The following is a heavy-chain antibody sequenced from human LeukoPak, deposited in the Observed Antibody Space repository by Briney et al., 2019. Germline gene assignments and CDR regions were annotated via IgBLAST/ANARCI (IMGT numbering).Heavy chain of an antibody. J-gene: IGHJ4*02. V-gene: IGHV3-21*01. Sequence: GGSLRLSCAASGFTFSNYGMNWVRQAPGKGLELVSSISSSSTYIYYADSVKGRFTISRDNAKNSLYLQMNSLRAEDTAVYYCARVYSAYFDYWGQGTLVTVSS. CDR1: GFTFSNYG. CDR3: ARVYSAYFDY. CDR2: ISSSSTYI. D-gene: IGHD6-13*01.